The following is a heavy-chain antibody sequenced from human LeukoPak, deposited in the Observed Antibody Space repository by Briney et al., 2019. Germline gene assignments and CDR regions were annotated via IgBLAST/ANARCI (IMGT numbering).Heavy chain of an antibody. D-gene: IGHD1-26*01. V-gene: IGHV3-9*01. Sequence: GGSLRLSCAASGFAFDGYAMHWVRQAPGKGLEWVSGISWNSGSIGYADSVKGRFTISRDNAKNSLYLQMNSLRAEDTALYYCAKEASGSYDGEIGFDPWGQGTLVTVSS. CDR3: AKEASGSYDGEIGFDP. CDR2: ISWNSGSI. CDR1: GFAFDGYA. J-gene: IGHJ5*02.